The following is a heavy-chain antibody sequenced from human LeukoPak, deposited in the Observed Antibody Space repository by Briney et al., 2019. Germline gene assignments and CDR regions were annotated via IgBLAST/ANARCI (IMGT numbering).Heavy chain of an antibody. CDR1: GGTFINYA. CDR2: IIPIFGTT. J-gene: IGHJ4*02. D-gene: IGHD1-26*01. Sequence: ASVKVPCKASGGTFINYAFTWVRQAPGQGLEWMGGIIPIFGTTNYAQKFQGRLTITADESTSTAYMDLSSLRSEDTAVYYCARGVRNSGSYYVDYWGQGTLVTVSS. V-gene: IGHV1-69*01. CDR3: ARGVRNSGSYYVDY.